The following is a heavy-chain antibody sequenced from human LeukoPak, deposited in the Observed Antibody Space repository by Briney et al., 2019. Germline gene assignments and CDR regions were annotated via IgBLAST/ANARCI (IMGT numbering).Heavy chain of an antibody. V-gene: IGHV1-2*02. D-gene: IGHD3-10*01. CDR1: GYTFTGYY. CDR3: ARGVRRYGSGSYYTGNWFDP. J-gene: IGHJ5*02. Sequence: ASVKVSCKASGYTFTGYYMHWVRQAPGQGLGWMGWINPNSGGTNYAQKFQGRVTMTRDTSISTAYMELSRLRSDDTAVYYCARGVRRYGSGSYYTGNWFDPWGQGTLVTVSS. CDR2: INPNSGGT.